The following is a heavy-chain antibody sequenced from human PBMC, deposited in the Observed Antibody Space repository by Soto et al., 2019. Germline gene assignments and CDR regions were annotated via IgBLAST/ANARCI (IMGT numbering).Heavy chain of an antibody. J-gene: IGHJ4*02. V-gene: IGHV4-30-2*01. CDR2: IYHSGST. Sequence: QLQLQESGSGLVKPSQTLSLTCAVSGGSISSGGYSWGWIRQPPGKGLEWIGYIYHSGSTYYNPSLKSRVTISVDRSKNQFSRKLSSVTAADTAVYYCASAGGLGAVAADYWGQGTLVTVSS. D-gene: IGHD6-19*01. CDR3: ASAGGLGAVAADY. CDR1: GGSISSGGYS.